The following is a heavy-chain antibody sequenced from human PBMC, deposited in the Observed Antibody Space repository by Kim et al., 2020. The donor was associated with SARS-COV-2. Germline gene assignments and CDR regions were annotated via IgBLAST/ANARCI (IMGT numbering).Heavy chain of an antibody. J-gene: IGHJ5*02. CDR3: AAGTGLRFAP. Sequence: YNEYAISVKSRITINPDTSKNQCSLQLKSVTHEDTAVYYCAAGTGLRFAPWGQGTLVTVSS. V-gene: IGHV6-1*01. D-gene: IGHD6-13*01. CDR2: YN.